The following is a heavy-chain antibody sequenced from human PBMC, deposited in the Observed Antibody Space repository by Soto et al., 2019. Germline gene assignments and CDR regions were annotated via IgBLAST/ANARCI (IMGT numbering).Heavy chain of an antibody. V-gene: IGHV3-23*01. Sequence: PGGSLRLSCAASGFTFSSYAMSWVRQAPGKGLEWVSAISGSGGSTYYADSVKGRFTISRDNSKNTLYLQMNSLRAEDTAVYYCAKVRIYSSGYYAPFDYWGQGTLVTVSS. D-gene: IGHD3-22*01. CDR2: ISGSGGST. CDR1: GFTFSSYA. J-gene: IGHJ4*02. CDR3: AKVRIYSSGYYAPFDY.